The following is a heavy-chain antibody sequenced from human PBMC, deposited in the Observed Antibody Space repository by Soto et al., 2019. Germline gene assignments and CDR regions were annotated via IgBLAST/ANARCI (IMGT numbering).Heavy chain of an antibody. CDR3: ARLPVDTITSLDY. J-gene: IGHJ4*02. V-gene: IGHV3-74*01. CDR2: INSDGSSI. Sequence: EVQLVESGGDLVQPGGFLRLSCATSGFTFSRYWMHWVRQVPGKGLVWVSRINSDGSSISYSDSVKGRFTISRDNAKNTLYLQMKRLRVEDTAVYYCARLPVDTITSLDYWGKGTLVTVSS. D-gene: IGHD3-3*01. CDR1: GFTFSRYW.